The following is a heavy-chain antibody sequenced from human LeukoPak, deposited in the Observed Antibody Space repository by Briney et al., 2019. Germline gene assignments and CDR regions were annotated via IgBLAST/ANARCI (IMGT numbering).Heavy chain of an antibody. CDR3: ARASGITGTKGPFDP. J-gene: IGHJ5*02. CDR2: IYTSGST. D-gene: IGHD1-7*01. V-gene: IGHV4-4*07. Sequence: PGGSLRLSCAASGFTFSSYAMSWIRQPAGKGLEWIGRIYTSGSTNYNPSLKSRVTISVDTSKNQFSLKLTSVTAADTAVYYCARASGITGTKGPFDPWGQGTLVTVSS. CDR1: GFTFSSYA.